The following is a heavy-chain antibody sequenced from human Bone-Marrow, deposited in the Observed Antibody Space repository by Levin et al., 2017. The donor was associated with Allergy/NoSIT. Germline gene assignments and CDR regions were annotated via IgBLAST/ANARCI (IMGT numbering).Heavy chain of an antibody. CDR1: GGSISSSSYY. CDR3: ANSGSYYGWYFDL. J-gene: IGHJ2*01. D-gene: IGHD1-26*01. V-gene: IGHV4-39*01. Sequence: MASETLSLTCTVSGGSISSSSYYWGWIRQPPGKGLEWIGSIYYSGSTYYNPSLKSRVTISVDTSKNQFSLKLSSVTAADTAVYYCANSGSYYGWYFDLWGRGTLVTVSS. CDR2: IYYSGST.